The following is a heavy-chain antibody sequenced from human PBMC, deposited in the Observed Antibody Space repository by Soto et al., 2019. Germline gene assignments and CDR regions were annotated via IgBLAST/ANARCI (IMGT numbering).Heavy chain of an antibody. J-gene: IGHJ4*02. D-gene: IGHD6-13*01. Sequence: QVQLVQSGAEVKKPGASVKVSCKASVYTFTSYGISWVRQDPGQGLEWMGWISAYNGNTKYAQKFQGRVTMTTDTSTSTAYMEVRSLRSHDTAVYTFARDAAAGLNDYWGQGTLVTVSS. CDR3: ARDAAAGLNDY. V-gene: IGHV1-18*01. CDR2: ISAYNGNT. CDR1: VYTFTSYG.